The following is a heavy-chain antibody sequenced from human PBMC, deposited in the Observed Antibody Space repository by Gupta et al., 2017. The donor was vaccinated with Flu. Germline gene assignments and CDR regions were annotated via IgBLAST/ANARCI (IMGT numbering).Heavy chain of an antibody. CDR3: AKSAVEATPKLKILVVVAARSVCAFGI. D-gene: IGHD2-15*01. CDR2: ICWDVDE. CDR1: GFSLSTSGVG. V-gene: IGHV2-5*02. J-gene: IGHJ3*02. Sequence: QITTKESGPTLVKPTQTLTLTCTFSGFSLSTSGVGVGLIRQPPGKALEWLALICWDVDESDSLSMKSRMTIKKDSAKNQLVLTMTNMDAVDTATYNCAKSAVEATPKLKILVVVAARSVCAFGIGRQGTMVTVSS.